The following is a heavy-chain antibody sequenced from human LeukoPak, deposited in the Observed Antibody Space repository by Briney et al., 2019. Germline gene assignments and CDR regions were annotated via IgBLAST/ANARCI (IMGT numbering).Heavy chain of an antibody. V-gene: IGHV3-30*18. CDR3: AKDVRAPHYDFWSGYYRDYYYYYGMDV. D-gene: IGHD3-3*01. J-gene: IGHJ6*02. CDR1: GFTFSSYG. CDR2: ISYGGSNK. Sequence: GGSLRLSCAASGFTFSSYGMHWVRQAPGKGLEWVAVISYGGSNKYYADSVKGRFTISRDNSKNTLYLQMNSLRAEDTAVYYCAKDVRAPHYDFWSGYYRDYYYYYGMDVWGQGTTVTVSS.